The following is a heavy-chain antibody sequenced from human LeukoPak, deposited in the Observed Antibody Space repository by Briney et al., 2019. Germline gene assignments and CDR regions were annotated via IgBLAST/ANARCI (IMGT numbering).Heavy chain of an antibody. V-gene: IGHV4-59*11. CDR3: ARDPTTVIKGFDI. CDR2: ISYSGST. D-gene: IGHD4-17*01. Sequence: PSETLTLTCTVSGGSISSHYWTWIRQSPGKGLEWIGYISYSGSTNYNPSLKSRVTLSVDTSKNQFSLRLSSVTAADTAVYYCARDPTTVIKGFDIWGQGTTVTVSS. J-gene: IGHJ3*02. CDR1: GGSISSHY.